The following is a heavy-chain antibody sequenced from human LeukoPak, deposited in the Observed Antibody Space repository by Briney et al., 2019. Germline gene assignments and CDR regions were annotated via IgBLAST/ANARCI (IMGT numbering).Heavy chain of an antibody. J-gene: IGHJ6*02. CDR3: ARAPEYYDFWSGYYPSYYYYGMDV. CDR1: GFTFSSYS. CDR2: ISSSSSYI. Sequence: GGSLRLSCAASGFTFSSYSMNWVRQAPGKGLEWVSSISSSSSYIYYADSVKGRFTNSRDNAKNSLYLQMNSLRAEDTAVYYCARAPEYYDFWSGYYPSYYYYGMDVWGQGTTVTVSS. D-gene: IGHD3-3*01. V-gene: IGHV3-21*01.